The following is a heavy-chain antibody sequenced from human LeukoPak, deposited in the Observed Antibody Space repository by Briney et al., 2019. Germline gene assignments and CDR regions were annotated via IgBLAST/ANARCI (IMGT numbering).Heavy chain of an antibody. J-gene: IGHJ4*02. Sequence: PGGSLRLSCAASGFTFSSYSMNWVRQAPGKGLEWVAVISYDGSNKYYADSVKGRFTISRDNSKNTLYLQMNSLRAEDTAVYYCARDKVAAVAGSLDYWGQGTLVTVSS. CDR3: ARDKVAAVAGSLDY. CDR1: GFTFSSYS. V-gene: IGHV3-30*03. D-gene: IGHD6-19*01. CDR2: ISYDGSNK.